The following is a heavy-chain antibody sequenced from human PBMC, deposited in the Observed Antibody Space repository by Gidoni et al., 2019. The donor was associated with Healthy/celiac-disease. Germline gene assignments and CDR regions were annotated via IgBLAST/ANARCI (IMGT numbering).Heavy chain of an antibody. CDR3: AKDQQLGDYYYYGMDV. J-gene: IGHJ6*02. CDR1: GFTFDDYA. D-gene: IGHD6-13*01. V-gene: IGHV3-9*01. CDR2: ISWNSGSI. Sequence: EVQLVASGGGLVQPGRSLRLSWAASGFTFDDYAMHWVRQAPGKGLEWVSGISWNSGSIGYADSVKGRFTISRDNAKNSLYLQMNSLRAEDTALYYCAKDQQLGDYYYYGMDVWGQGTTVTVSS.